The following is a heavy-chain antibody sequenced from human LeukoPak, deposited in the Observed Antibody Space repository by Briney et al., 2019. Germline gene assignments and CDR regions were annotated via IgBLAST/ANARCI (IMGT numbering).Heavy chain of an antibody. Sequence: SVKVSCKASGGTFSSYAISWVRQAPGQGLEWMGGIIPIFGTANYAQKFQGRVTITTDESTSTAYMELSSLRSEDTAVYYCARDNLHRVATISPHLDYWGQGTLVTVSS. D-gene: IGHD5-12*01. CDR3: ARDNLHRVATISPHLDY. CDR2: IIPIFGTA. CDR1: GGTFSSYA. V-gene: IGHV1-69*05. J-gene: IGHJ4*02.